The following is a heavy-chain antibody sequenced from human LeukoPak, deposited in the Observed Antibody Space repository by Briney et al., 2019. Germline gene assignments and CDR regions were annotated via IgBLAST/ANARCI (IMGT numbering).Heavy chain of an antibody. CDR2: ISTSGGGT. V-gene: IGHV3-23*01. Sequence: PGRSLRLSCAASGFTFSSYAMSWVRQAPGKGLEWVSTISTSGGGTYYADSVKGRFTISRDNSKNTLYLQMSSLRADDTAVYYCAKGRSGTYYNFDYWGQGTLVTVSS. D-gene: IGHD3-10*01. CDR1: GFTFSSYA. CDR3: AKGRSGTYYNFDY. J-gene: IGHJ4*02.